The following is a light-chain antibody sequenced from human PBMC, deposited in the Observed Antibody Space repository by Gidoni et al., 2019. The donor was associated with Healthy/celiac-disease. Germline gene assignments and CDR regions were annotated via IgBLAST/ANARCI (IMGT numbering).Light chain of an antibody. J-gene: IGKJ3*01. CDR2: DAS. CDR3: QQYDNRPPMVT. V-gene: IGKV1-33*01. CDR1: QDISNY. Sequence: DIQMTQSPSSLSASVGDRVTITCQASQDISNYLNWYQQKPGKPPKLLIYDASNLETGVPSRFSGSGSGTDFTFTISSLQPEDIATYYCQQYDNRPPMVTFGPGTKVEIK.